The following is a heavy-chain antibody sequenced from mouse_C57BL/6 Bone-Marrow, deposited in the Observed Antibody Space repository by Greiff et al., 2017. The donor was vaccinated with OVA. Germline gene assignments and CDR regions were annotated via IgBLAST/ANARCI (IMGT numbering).Heavy chain of an antibody. J-gene: IGHJ3*01. V-gene: IGHV1-84*01. CDR3: ASYYDSSGGFAY. D-gene: IGHD1-1*01. CDR2: IYPGSGNT. CDR1: GYTFTDYY. Sequence: QVQLQQSGPELVKPGASVKISCKASGYTFTDYYIHWVKQRPGQGLEWIGWIYPGSGNTKYNEKFKGKATLTVDTSSSTAYMQLSSLTSEDAAVYVGASYYDSSGGFAYWGQGTLVTVSA.